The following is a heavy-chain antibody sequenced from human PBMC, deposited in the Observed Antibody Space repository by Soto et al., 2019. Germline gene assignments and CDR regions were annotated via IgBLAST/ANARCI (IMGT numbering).Heavy chain of an antibody. Sequence: QLQLQESGSGLVKPSQTLSLTCAVSGGSISSGGYSWSWIRQPPGKGLEWIGYIYHSGSTYYNPPLKSGVTISVDRSKNQFSLKLSSVTAADTAVYYCASSHAGAHITAAVHWGQGTLVTVSS. CDR2: IYHSGST. V-gene: IGHV4-30-2*01. J-gene: IGHJ4*02. CDR1: GGSISSGGYS. CDR3: ASSHAGAHITAAVH. D-gene: IGHD6-13*01.